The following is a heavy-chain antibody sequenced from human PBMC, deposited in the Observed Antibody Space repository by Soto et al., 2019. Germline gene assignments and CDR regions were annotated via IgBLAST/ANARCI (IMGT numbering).Heavy chain of an antibody. J-gene: IGHJ2*01. CDR2: IYYSGST. CDR3: ARPSGYGDYPYWYFDL. V-gene: IGHV4-39*02. CDR1: GGSISSSSYY. D-gene: IGHD4-17*01. Sequence: QLQLQESGPGLVKPSETLSLTCTVSGGSISSSSYYWGWIRQPPGKGLEWIGSIYYSGSTYYKQSLRSQLTISGGTSKHHCCLQRSSVSAADKAVYYCARPSGYGDYPYWYFDLWGSGTLVTVSS.